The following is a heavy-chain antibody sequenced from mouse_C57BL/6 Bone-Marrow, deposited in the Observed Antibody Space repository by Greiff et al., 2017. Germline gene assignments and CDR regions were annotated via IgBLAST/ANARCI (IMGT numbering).Heavy chain of an antibody. V-gene: IGHV1-69*01. CDR2: IDPSDSYT. Sequence: QVQLQQPGAELVLPGASVKLSCKASGYTFTSYWMHWVQQRPGQGLEWIGEIDPSDSYTNYNQKFKGKSTLTVDKSSSTAYMQLSSLTSEDSAVYYCGRGITTVGDAYWGQGTLVTVAA. CDR3: GRGITTVGDAY. CDR1: GYTFTSYW. J-gene: IGHJ3*01. D-gene: IGHD1-1*01.